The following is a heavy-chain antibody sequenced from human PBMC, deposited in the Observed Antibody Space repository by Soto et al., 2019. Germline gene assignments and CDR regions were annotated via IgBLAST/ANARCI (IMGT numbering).Heavy chain of an antibody. CDR2: INHSGST. V-gene: IGHV4-34*01. CDR3: ARRSGQVPRYYYYYYMDV. Sequence: ASETLSLTCAVYGGSFSGYYLSWIRQPPGKGLEWIGEINHSGSTNYNPSLKSRVTISVDTSKNQFSLKLSSVTAADTAVYYCARRSGQVPRYYYYYYMDVWGKGTTVTVSS. D-gene: IGHD3-10*01. J-gene: IGHJ6*03. CDR1: GGSFSGYY.